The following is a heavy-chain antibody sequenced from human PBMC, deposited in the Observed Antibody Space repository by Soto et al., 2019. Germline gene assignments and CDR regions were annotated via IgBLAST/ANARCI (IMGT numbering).Heavy chain of an antibody. CDR1: RGTFSSYA. CDR2: ITPIFGTA. D-gene: IGHD2-15*01. CDR3: ARDLGLYCSGGSCYGDDAFDI. Sequence: SVKVSCKASRGTFSSYAISWVRQAPGQGXEWMGGITPIFGTANYAQKFQGRVTITADKSTSTAYMELSSLRSEDTAVYYCARDLGLYCSGGSCYGDDAFDIWGQGTMVTVSS. J-gene: IGHJ3*02. V-gene: IGHV1-69*06.